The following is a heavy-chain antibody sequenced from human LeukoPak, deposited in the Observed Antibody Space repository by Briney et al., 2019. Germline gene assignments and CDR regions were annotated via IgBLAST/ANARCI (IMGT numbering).Heavy chain of an antibody. CDR3: TIVFRRDGYNPIDY. J-gene: IGHJ4*02. CDR2: IRRKTSGGTT. V-gene: IGHV3-49*04. Sequence: PGGSLRLSCTASGFTFGDYEMIWVRQAPGKGLEWVGFIRRKTSGGTTEYAASVKGRFIISRDDSKSIAYLQMNSLKTEDTALYYCTIVFRRDGYNPIDYWGQGTLVTVSS. CDR1: GFTFGDYE. D-gene: IGHD5-24*01.